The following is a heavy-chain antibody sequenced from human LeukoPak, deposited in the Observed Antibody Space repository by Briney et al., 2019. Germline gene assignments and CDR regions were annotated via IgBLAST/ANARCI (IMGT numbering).Heavy chain of an antibody. CDR2: IHYSGTT. CDR3: ARWYYDSSGYRYFDY. J-gene: IGHJ4*02. D-gene: IGHD3-22*01. Sequence: SETLSLTCTVSGDSITSYYWTWIRRPPGKGLEWIGYIHYSGTTNSNPSLRGRVTTSIDTSKNQFSLRLSSVTAADTAVYYCARWYYDSSGYRYFDYWGQGTLVTVSS. CDR1: GDSITSYY. V-gene: IGHV4-59*01.